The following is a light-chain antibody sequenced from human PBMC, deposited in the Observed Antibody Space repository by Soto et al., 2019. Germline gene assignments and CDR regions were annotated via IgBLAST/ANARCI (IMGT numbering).Light chain of an antibody. CDR3: LQVRNFTRT. Sequence: DIHATQSPSSVSASVGYIFTITCRASQGIGDRLDWYQHKPGKAPQLLIQTASTLLSGVPSRLSGSGYGTDLLITINSMKNEDFETYYCLQVRNFTRTFGQGTKVDIK. V-gene: IGKV1-12*01. J-gene: IGKJ1*01. CDR1: QGIGDR. CDR2: TAS.